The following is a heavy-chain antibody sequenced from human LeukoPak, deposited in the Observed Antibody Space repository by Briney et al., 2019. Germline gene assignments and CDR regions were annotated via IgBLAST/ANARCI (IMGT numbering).Heavy chain of an antibody. Sequence: GGSLRLSCAASGFTFDDYAMHWVRQAPGKGLEWVSLISWDGGYTYYADSVKGRFTISRDNSKNSLYLQMNSLRTEDTALYYCTKDDRAVAGTGYFDYWGQGTLVTVSS. V-gene: IGHV3-43D*03. CDR3: TKDDRAVAGTGYFDY. J-gene: IGHJ4*02. CDR1: GFTFDDYA. CDR2: ISWDGGYT. D-gene: IGHD6-19*01.